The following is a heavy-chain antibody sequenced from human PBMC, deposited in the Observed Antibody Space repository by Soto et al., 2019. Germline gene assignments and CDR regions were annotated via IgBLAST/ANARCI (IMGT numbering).Heavy chain of an antibody. Sequence: SVKVSCKASGGTFSSYTISWVRQAPGQGLEWMGRIIPILGIANYAQKFQGRVSITADKSTSTAYMELSSLRSEDTAVYYWAESANGILAWYGFDYWGQGVLVTVSS. CDR3: AESANGILAWYGFDY. CDR2: IIPILGIA. D-gene: IGHD1-1*01. J-gene: IGHJ4*02. V-gene: IGHV1-69*02. CDR1: GGTFSSYT.